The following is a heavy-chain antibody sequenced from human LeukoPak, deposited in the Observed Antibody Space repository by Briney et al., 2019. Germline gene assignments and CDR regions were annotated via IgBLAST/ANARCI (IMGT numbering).Heavy chain of an antibody. CDR3: ARGVYWRYFDY. Sequence: SETLSLTCAVYGGSFSGYYWSCIREPPGKGLEWIGETNHSGSTNYNPSLKIRDTISVDTSKNQFSLKLSSVTAADTAVYYCARGVYWRYFDYWGQGTLVTVSS. J-gene: IGHJ4*02. D-gene: IGHD3-3*01. CDR2: TNHSGST. V-gene: IGHV4-34*01. CDR1: GGSFSGYY.